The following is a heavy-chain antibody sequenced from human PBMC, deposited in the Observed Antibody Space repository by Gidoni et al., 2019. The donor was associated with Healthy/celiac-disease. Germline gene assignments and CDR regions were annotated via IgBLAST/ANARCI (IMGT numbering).Heavy chain of an antibody. D-gene: IGHD1-26*01. J-gene: IGHJ4*02. V-gene: IGHV4-39*01. CDR2: IYYSGST. CDR3: ASLYSGSYLHFDY. Sequence: QLQLQESGPGLVKPSETLSLTCTVSGGSISSSSYYWGWIRQPPGKGLEWIGSIYYSGSTYYNPSLKSRVTISVDTSKNQFSLKLSSVTAADTAVYYCASLYSGSYLHFDYWGQGTLVTVSS. CDR1: GGSISSSSYY.